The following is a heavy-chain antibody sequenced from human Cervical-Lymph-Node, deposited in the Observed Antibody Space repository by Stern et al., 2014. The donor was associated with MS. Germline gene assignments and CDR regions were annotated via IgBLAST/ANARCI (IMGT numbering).Heavy chain of an antibody. CDR3: VKGHLAELLEGHFAS. CDR1: GFPFMNFV. V-gene: IGHV3-23*04. CDR2: MSGSGTKT. D-gene: IGHD1-7*01. Sequence: QLVESGGGLVQPGGSVRISCAASGFPFMNFVMSWVRQAPGKGLEWVSGMSGSGTKTFYADSAKGRFTISRDSSMNTVSLQMNSLRVEDTAVYYCVKGHLAELLEGHFASWGQGTLVTVSS. J-gene: IGHJ4*02.